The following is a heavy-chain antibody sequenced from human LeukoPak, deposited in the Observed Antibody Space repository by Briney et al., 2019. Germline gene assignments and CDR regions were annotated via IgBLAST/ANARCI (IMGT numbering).Heavy chain of an antibody. Sequence: GRSLRLSCAASGFTFSSYGMHWVRQAPGKGLEWAAVISYDGSNKYYADSVKGRFTISRDNSKNTLYLQMNSLRAEDTAVYYCAKGYYYGSGSYDYWGQGTLVTVSS. CDR2: ISYDGSNK. D-gene: IGHD3-10*01. J-gene: IGHJ4*02. CDR3: AKGYYYGSGSYDY. V-gene: IGHV3-30*18. CDR1: GFTFSSYG.